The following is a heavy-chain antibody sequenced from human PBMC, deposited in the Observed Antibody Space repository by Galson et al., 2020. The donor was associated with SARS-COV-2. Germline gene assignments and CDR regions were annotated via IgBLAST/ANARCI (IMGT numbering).Heavy chain of an antibody. CDR3: AKDRVRYCSGGSCYSFGMDV. J-gene: IGHJ6*02. CDR2: ISXXXXSI. V-gene: IGHV3-9*01. Sequence: GGSLRLSCAASGFTFDXXXMHXXRQAPGKGLEWVSGISXXXXSIXYADSVKGRFTISRDNAKNSLYLQMNSLRAEDTALYYCAKDRVRYCSGGSCYSFGMDVWGQGTTVTVSS. CDR1: GFTFDXXX. D-gene: IGHD2-15*01.